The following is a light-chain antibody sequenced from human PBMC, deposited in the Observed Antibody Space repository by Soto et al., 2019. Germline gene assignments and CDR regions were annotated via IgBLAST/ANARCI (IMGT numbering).Light chain of an antibody. V-gene: IGKV1-8*01. Sequence: AILNTQPPSSFSACTGDRVTISCLASQGIGSYLAWYQQKPGKAPKLLIYAASTLQSGVPSRFSGSGSVTDFTLTISSLQPEYFATYYCQQSYSTPPTFGQGTKVDI. CDR2: AAS. J-gene: IGKJ1*01. CDR3: QQSYSTPPT. CDR1: QGIGSY.